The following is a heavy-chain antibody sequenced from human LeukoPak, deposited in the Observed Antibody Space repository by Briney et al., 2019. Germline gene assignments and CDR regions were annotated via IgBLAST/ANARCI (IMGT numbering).Heavy chain of an antibody. J-gene: IGHJ4*02. CDR1: GFTFSSYG. Sequence: PGGSLRLSCAASGFTFSSYGMHWVRQAPGKGLEWAAFIRYDGSNKYYADSVKGRFTISRDNSKNTLYLQMNSLRAEDTAVYYCAKDLYDFWSGSQGWFDYWGQGTLVTVSS. D-gene: IGHD3-3*01. CDR2: IRYDGSNK. CDR3: AKDLYDFWSGSQGWFDY. V-gene: IGHV3-30*02.